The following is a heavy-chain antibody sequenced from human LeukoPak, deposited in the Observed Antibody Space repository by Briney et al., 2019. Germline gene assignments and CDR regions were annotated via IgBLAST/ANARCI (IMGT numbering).Heavy chain of an antibody. J-gene: IGHJ4*02. D-gene: IGHD5-24*01. CDR1: SGSISSGVYY. CDR2: IYYSGST. Sequence: PSETLSLTCPVSSGSISSGVYYWSWIRQHPGKGLEWIGYIYYSGSTYYNPSLKSRVTISVDTSKNQFSLKLSSVTAADTAAYYCARGVRWLQLSYFDYWGQGTLVTVSS. CDR3: ARGVRWLQLSYFDY. V-gene: IGHV4-31*03.